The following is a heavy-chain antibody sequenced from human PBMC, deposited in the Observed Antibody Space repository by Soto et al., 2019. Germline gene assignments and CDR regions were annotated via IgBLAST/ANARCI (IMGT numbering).Heavy chain of an antibody. J-gene: IGHJ3*02. V-gene: IGHV4-4*02. Sequence: QVQLQESGPGLVKPSGTLSLTCAVSGGSISSSNWWSWVRQPPGKGLEWIGEIYHSGSTNYNPSRKSRVTIAVDKSKNPFSLKLSSVTAADTAVYYCARVIAAYCGGDCYSSEAFDIWGQGTMVTVSS. CDR1: GGSISSSNW. CDR2: IYHSGST. CDR3: ARVIAAYCGGDCYSSEAFDI. D-gene: IGHD2-21*02.